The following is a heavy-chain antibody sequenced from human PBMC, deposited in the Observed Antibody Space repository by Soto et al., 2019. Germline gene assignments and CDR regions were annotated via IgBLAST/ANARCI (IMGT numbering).Heavy chain of an antibody. Sequence: QVQLQESGPGLVKPSETLSLTCTVSGGSISSYYWSWIRQPPGKGLEWIGYIYYSGSTNYNPSLKSRVTISVDTSKNQFSLKLSSVTAADTAVYYCARTDYGDYPGDYWGQGTLVTVSS. D-gene: IGHD4-17*01. CDR3: ARTDYGDYPGDY. CDR2: IYYSGST. CDR1: GGSISSYY. V-gene: IGHV4-59*08. J-gene: IGHJ4*02.